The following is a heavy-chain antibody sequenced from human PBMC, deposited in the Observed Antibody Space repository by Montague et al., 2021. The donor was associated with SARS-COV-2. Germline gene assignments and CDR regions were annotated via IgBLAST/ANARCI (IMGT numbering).Heavy chain of an antibody. CDR2: ITGNSGNK. J-gene: IGHJ4*02. D-gene: IGHD6-19*01. V-gene: IGHV3-9*01. Sequence: SLRLSCAASGFTFGDYAMHWVRQAPGKGLEWVAGITGNSGNKVYADSVKGRFTISRDNSKNSLHLQMDSLTTEDTALYYCAKDTSQWLFDQWGQGTLVTVSS. CDR3: AKDTSQWLFDQ. CDR1: GFTFGDYA.